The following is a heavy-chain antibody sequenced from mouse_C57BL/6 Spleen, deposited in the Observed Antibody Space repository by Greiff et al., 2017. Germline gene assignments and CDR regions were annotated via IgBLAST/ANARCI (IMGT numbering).Heavy chain of an antibody. V-gene: IGHV5-12*01. CDR3: ARHPTVVAKGY. CDR1: GFTFSDYY. D-gene: IGHD1-1*01. Sequence: EVQRVESGGGLVQPGGSLKLSCAASGFTFSDYYMYWVRQTPEKRLEWVAYISNGGGSTYYPDTVKGRFTTSRDNAKNTLYLQMSRLKSEDTAMYYCARHPTVVAKGYWGKGTTLTVSS. CDR2: ISNGGGST. J-gene: IGHJ2*01.